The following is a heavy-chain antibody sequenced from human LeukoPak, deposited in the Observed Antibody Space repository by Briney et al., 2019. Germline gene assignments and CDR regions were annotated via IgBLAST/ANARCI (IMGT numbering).Heavy chain of an antibody. Sequence: SVKVSCKASGGTFSSYAISWVRQAPGQGLEWMGRIIPILGIANYAQKFQGRVTITADESTSTAYMGLSSLRSEDTAVYYCARDNRLGSGEPRDYGMDVWGQGTTVTVSS. CDR3: ARDNRLGSGEPRDYGMDV. CDR1: GGTFSSYA. J-gene: IGHJ6*02. D-gene: IGHD3-10*01. CDR2: IIPILGIA. V-gene: IGHV1-69*04.